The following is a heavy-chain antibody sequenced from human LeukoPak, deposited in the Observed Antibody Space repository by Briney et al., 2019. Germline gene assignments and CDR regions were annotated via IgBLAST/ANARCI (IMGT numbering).Heavy chain of an antibody. V-gene: IGHV3-30*02. D-gene: IGHD4-17*01. J-gene: IGHJ4*02. CDR2: IRYDGSNK. CDR1: GFTFSSYG. Sequence: GGSLRLSCAASGFTFSSYGMHWVRQAPGKGLEWVAFIRYDGSNKYYADSVKGRFTISRDNSKSTLYLQMNSLRAEDTAVYYCAKFAPYGDYNFDYWGQGTLVTVSS. CDR3: AKFAPYGDYNFDY.